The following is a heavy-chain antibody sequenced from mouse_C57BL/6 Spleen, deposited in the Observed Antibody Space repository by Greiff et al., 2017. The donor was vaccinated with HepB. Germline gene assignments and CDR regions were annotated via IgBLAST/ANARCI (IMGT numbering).Heavy chain of an antibody. CDR1: GYTFTDYN. V-gene: IGHV1-18*01. Sequence: VQLQQSGPELVKPGASVKIPCKASGYTFTDYNMDWVKQSHGKSLEWIGDINPNNGGTIYNQKFKGKATLTVDKSSSTAYMELRSLTSEDTAVYYCARRMVTTGGFAYWGQGTLVTVSA. D-gene: IGHD2-2*01. CDR2: INPNNGGT. J-gene: IGHJ3*01. CDR3: ARRMVTTGGFAY.